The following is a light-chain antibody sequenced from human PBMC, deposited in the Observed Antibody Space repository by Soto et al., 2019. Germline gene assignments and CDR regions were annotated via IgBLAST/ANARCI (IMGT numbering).Light chain of an antibody. Sequence: QSALTQPASMSGSPGQSITISCTGTSSDVGGYNYVSWYRQHPGKAPKLMIYDVNNRPSGVSNRFSGSKSGNTAALTISGLQAEAEADYYCSSHSSSSTLVVFCGGTKLTVL. CDR2: DVN. J-gene: IGLJ2*01. CDR1: SSDVGGYNY. V-gene: IGLV2-14*03. CDR3: SSHSSSSTLVV.